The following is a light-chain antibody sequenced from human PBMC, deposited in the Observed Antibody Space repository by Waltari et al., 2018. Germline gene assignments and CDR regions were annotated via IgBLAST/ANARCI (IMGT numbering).Light chain of an antibody. CDR3: SSYTSSSPWV. CDR1: SSDVGGYNY. Sequence: QSALTQPASVPGPPGQSITISCTGTSSDVGGYNYVSCYQQHPGKAPNLMIYEVSNRPSGVSNRFSGSKSGNTASLTISGLQAEDEADYYCSSYTSSSPWVFGGGTKLTVL. V-gene: IGLV2-14*01. CDR2: EVS. J-gene: IGLJ3*02.